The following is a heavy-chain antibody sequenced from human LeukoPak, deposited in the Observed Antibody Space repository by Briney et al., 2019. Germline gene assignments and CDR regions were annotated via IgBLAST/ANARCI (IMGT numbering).Heavy chain of an antibody. CDR3: AGNYPVHYYDGSGPSDY. CDR1: GFSISGGYY. CDR2: VSHVGSS. Sequence: SETLSLTCTVSGFSISGGYYWGWIRQPPGKGLELIGTVSHVGSSYYNPSLKSRVTISLDTSKNQFSLKLTSVTAADTALYYCAGNYPVHYYDGSGPSDYWGHGTLVTVSS. D-gene: IGHD3-22*01. J-gene: IGHJ4*01. V-gene: IGHV4-38-2*02.